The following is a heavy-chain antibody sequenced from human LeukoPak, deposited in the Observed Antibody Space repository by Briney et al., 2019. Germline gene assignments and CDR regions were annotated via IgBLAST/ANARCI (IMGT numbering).Heavy chain of an antibody. J-gene: IGHJ4*02. CDR2: ISYNGSQT. CDR3: VRDRGGSGWYYFDY. V-gene: IGHV3-64*01. Sequence: GGSLRLSCAASGFTFSIYAMHWVRQAPGKGLEHVSGISYNGSQTYYGNSVKDRFTISRDNAKNTLYLQMASLRADDTAVYYCVRDRGGSGWYYFDYWGQGTLVTVSS. D-gene: IGHD6-19*01. CDR1: GFTFSIYA.